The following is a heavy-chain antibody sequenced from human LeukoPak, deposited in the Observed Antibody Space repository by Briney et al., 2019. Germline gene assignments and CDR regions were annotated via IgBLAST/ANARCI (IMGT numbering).Heavy chain of an antibody. D-gene: IGHD3-22*01. CDR3: ATNYDSSGYLTF. Sequence: GGSVKVSCKASGYTFTSYAMSWLRQAPGQGLEYMGWIFTNTGNSTYTQGFTGRFVFSLDTSVSTAYLQISSLKAEDTAVYFCATNYDSSGYLTFWGQGTLVTVSS. CDR2: IFTNTGNS. CDR1: GYTFTSYA. J-gene: IGHJ4*02. V-gene: IGHV7-4-1*02.